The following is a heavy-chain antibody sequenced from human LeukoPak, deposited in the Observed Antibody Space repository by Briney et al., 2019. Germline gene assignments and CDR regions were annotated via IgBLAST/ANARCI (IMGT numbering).Heavy chain of an antibody. CDR3: ASDSYSPEYFQH. CDR1: GFSVSNNY. V-gene: IGHV3-66*01. D-gene: IGHD2-15*01. J-gene: IGHJ1*01. CDR2: IYSGGST. Sequence: GGSLRLSCAASGFSVSNNYMSWVGQAPGKGLEWVSVIYSGGSTFYADSVKGRFTISRDNSKNTLYLQMNSLRAEDTAVYYCASDSYSPEYFQHWGQGTLVTVSS.